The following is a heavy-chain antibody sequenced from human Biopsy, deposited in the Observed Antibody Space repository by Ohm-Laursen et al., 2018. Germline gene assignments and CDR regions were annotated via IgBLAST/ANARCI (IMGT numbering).Heavy chain of an antibody. J-gene: IGHJ4*02. Sequence: SDTLSLTCDVFGGSFSGYYWSWIRQPPGKGLEWIGEINHSGSTNYNPSLKSRVTISVDTSKNQFSLKLSSVTAADTAVYYCARQVDFWSGYVDYWGQGTLVAVSS. CDR3: ARQVDFWSGYVDY. V-gene: IGHV4-34*01. D-gene: IGHD3-3*01. CDR1: GGSFSGYY. CDR2: INHSGST.